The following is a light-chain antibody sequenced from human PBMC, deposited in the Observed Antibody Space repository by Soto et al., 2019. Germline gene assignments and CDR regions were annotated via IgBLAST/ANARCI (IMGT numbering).Light chain of an antibody. CDR1: QSIDSW. CDR3: QQYKSYSFT. V-gene: IGKV1-5*03. J-gene: IGKJ4*01. CDR2: KAS. Sequence: DIQMTQSPSTLSASVGDSVTNTCRASQSIDSWLAWYQQKPGKAPKLLIYKASTLESGVPSRFSGSGSGTEFTLTINSLQPDDFATYHCQQYKSYSFTFGGGTKVEIK.